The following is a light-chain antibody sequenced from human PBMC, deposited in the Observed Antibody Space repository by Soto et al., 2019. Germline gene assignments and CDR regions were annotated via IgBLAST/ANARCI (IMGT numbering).Light chain of an antibody. V-gene: IGKV2-28*01. CDR3: MQALQTPRT. CDR2: LGS. J-gene: IGKJ1*01. CDR1: QSLLHSNGRNY. Sequence: DIVMTQSPLSLPVTPGEPASISCRSSQSLLHSNGRNYLDWYLQKPGHSPQLLICLGSNRASGVPDRFSGSGSGTDFTLKISRVEAEDVGVYYCMQALQTPRTFGKGTKVEIK.